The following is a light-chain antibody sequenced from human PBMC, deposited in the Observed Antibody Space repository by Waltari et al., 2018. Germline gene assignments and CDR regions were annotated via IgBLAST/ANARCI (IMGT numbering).Light chain of an antibody. CDR2: DGS. J-gene: IGLJ1*01. V-gene: IGLV2-11*01. CDR1: SSVGGGCNY. Sequence: QYALTQPRAVSGPPEQPAPSSCAGTSSVGGGCNYFSWSQQHPGKAPNLMMYDGSKRPAGVPDRFSGSKAGNTASLTLSGLQAEDDADYYCCSYAGSYPYVFGPGTKVTVL. CDR3: CSYAGSYPYV.